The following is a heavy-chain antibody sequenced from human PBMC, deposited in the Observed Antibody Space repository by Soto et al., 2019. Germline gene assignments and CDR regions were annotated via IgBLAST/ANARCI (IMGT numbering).Heavy chain of an antibody. CDR1: GYSFTSYW. J-gene: IGHJ3*02. Sequence: GESLKISCKGSGYSFTSYWIGWVRQMPGKGLEWMGIIYPGDSDTRYSPSFQGQGTISADKSISTPYLQLSSLKASDTSLYYCARLSSGGSGSYYAFDIWGQGTMVTVSS. D-gene: IGHD3-10*01. V-gene: IGHV5-51*01. CDR3: ARLSSGGSGSYYAFDI. CDR2: IYPGDSDT.